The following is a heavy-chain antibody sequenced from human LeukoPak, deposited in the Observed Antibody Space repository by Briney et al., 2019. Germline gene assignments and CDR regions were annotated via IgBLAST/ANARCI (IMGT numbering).Heavy chain of an antibody. J-gene: IGHJ4*02. Sequence: SVKVSCKASGGTFSSYAISWVRQAPGQGLEWMGGIIPIFGTANYAQKFQGRVTITADESTSTAYMELSSLRSEDTAVYYCARVPYCSGGSCLLREYYFDFWGQGTLVTVSS. CDR1: GGTFSSYA. CDR2: IIPIFGTA. V-gene: IGHV1-69*01. D-gene: IGHD2-15*01. CDR3: ARVPYCSGGSCLLREYYFDF.